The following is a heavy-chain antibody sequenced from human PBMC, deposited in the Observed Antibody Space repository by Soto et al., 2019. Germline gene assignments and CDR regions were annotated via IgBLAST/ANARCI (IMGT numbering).Heavy chain of an antibody. CDR2: IYPGDSDT. CDR1: GYSFTTNW. V-gene: IGHV5-51*01. D-gene: IGHD6-13*01. J-gene: IGHJ1*01. Sequence: LKISCKGSGYSFTTNWIGWVRQMPGKGLEWMGVIYPGDSDTRYSPSFQGQVAISADKSINTAYLQWSSLKASDTAMYYCARHSGVAEDGTDWGQGTLVTVSS. CDR3: ARHSGVAEDGTD.